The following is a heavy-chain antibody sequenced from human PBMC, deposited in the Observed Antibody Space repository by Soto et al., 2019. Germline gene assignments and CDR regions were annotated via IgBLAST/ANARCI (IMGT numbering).Heavy chain of an antibody. CDR2: INAGNGNT. CDR1: GYTFTSYA. Sequence: QVQLVQSGAEVKKPGASVKVSCKASGYTFTSYAMHWVRQAPGQRLEWMGWINAGNGNTKYSQKFQGRVTITRDTSAGTAYMELSSLRSEDTAVYYCALGGTGDYIWGSYRSTGRGFDPWGQGTLVTVSS. J-gene: IGHJ5*02. V-gene: IGHV1-3*01. D-gene: IGHD3-16*02. CDR3: ALGGTGDYIWGSYRSTGRGFDP.